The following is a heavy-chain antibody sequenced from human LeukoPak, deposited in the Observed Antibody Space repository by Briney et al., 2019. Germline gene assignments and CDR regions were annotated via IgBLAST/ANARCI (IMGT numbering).Heavy chain of an antibody. Sequence: SETLSLTCAVYGGSFSGYYWSWIRQPPGKGLEWIGEINHSGSTNYNPSLKSRVSISVDTSKNQFSLKLSSVTAADTAVYYCARGPVTTFDFDYWGQGTLVTVSS. CDR3: ARGPVTTFDFDY. V-gene: IGHV4-34*01. J-gene: IGHJ4*02. CDR2: INHSGST. CDR1: GGSFSGYY. D-gene: IGHD4-17*01.